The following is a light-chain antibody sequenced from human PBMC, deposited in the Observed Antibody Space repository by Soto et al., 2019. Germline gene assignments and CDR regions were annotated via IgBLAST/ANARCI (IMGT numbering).Light chain of an antibody. CDR2: DVS. J-gene: IGLJ1*01. CDR1: SSDVGGYSY. V-gene: IGLV2-14*01. CDR3: ASYTTSTTYV. Sequence: QSVLTQPASVSGSPGQSIAISCPGTSSDVGGYSYVSWYQQQPGKAPKLVISDVSNRPSGVSDRFSGSKSGNTASLTISGLQTEEEAAYYCASYTTSTTYVLGTGTKVTVL.